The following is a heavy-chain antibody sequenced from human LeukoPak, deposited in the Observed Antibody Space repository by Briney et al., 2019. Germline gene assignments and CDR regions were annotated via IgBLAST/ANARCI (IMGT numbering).Heavy chain of an antibody. Sequence: SEAPSDTCAVHGGSFSGYYWCWICQPLRKGLEWIGEINHSGSTNYNPSLKSRVTISVDTSKNQFSLKLSSVTAADTAVYYCARGTGTEPERWGQGTLVTVSS. CDR2: INHSGST. J-gene: IGHJ4*02. D-gene: IGHD1-7*01. CDR3: ARGTGTEPER. CDR1: GGSFSGYY. V-gene: IGHV4-34*01.